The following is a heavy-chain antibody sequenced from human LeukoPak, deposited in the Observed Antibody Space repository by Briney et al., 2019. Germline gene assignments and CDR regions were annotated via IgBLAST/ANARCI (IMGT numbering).Heavy chain of an antibody. CDR2: INHSGST. CDR1: GGSFSDYY. J-gene: IGHJ4*02. D-gene: IGHD3-22*01. V-gene: IGHV4-34*01. CDR3: ARGVRYYDSRRYFDY. Sequence: SETLSLTCAVYGGSFSDYYWSWIRQPPGKGVEWIGEINHSGSTNYSPSLKSRVTISVDTSKNQFSLKLSSVTAADTAVYYCARGVRYYDSRRYFDYWGQGTLVTVSS.